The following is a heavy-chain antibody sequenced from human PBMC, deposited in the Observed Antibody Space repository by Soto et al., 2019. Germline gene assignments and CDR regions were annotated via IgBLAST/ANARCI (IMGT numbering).Heavy chain of an antibody. D-gene: IGHD2-8*01. CDR1: GGTFSSYA. Sequence: SGKVSCKASGGTFSSYAISWVRQAPGQGLEWMGGIIPIFGTANYAQKFQGRVTITADESTSTAYMELSSLRSEDTAVYYCARGAEGYCTNGVCLDYYYGMDVWSQGTTVTVSS. CDR2: IIPIFGTA. J-gene: IGHJ6*02. V-gene: IGHV1-69*13. CDR3: ARGAEGYCTNGVCLDYYYGMDV.